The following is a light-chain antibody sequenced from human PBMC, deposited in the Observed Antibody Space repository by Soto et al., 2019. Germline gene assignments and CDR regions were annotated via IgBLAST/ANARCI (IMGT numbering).Light chain of an antibody. V-gene: IGKV3-20*01. CDR3: QQYGSSPIT. CDR1: ESVSTN. J-gene: IGKJ5*01. Sequence: EIEMTQSPATLSLGPGGKVTLPFRASESVSTNLAWYQQKPGQAPRLLIYGASSRATGIPDRFSGSGSGTDFTLTISRLEPEEFAVYDCQQYGSSPITVGQGTRLEIK. CDR2: GAS.